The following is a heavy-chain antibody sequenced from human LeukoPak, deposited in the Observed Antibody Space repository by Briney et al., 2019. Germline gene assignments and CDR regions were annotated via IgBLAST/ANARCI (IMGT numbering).Heavy chain of an antibody. Sequence: SETLSLTCTVSGGSISSYYWSWIRQPPGKGLEWIGYLRYTGSMKHNSSLKGRVSFSLDTSKNQFSLRLSSVTAADTAIYYCARESSTSQSNLFDYWGQGTLVTVSS. V-gene: IGHV4-59*01. J-gene: IGHJ4*02. D-gene: IGHD6-6*01. CDR1: GGSISSYY. CDR3: ARESSTSQSNLFDY. CDR2: LRYTGSM.